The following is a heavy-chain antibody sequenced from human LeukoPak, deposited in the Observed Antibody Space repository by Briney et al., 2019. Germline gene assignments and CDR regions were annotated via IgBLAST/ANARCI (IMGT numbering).Heavy chain of an antibody. D-gene: IGHD3-16*01. V-gene: IGHV3-53*01. Sequence: PGGSLRLSCAASGFTVSSNYMSWVRQAPGEGLEWVSVIYSGGSTYYADSVKGRFTISRDNSKNTLYLQMNSLRAEDTAVYYGARDWGGYSTNYYYYYMDVWGKGTTVTVSS. J-gene: IGHJ6*03. CDR1: GFTVSSNY. CDR3: ARDWGGYSTNYYYYYMDV. CDR2: IYSGGST.